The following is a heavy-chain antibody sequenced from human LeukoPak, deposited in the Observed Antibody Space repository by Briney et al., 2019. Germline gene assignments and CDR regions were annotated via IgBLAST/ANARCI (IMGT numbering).Heavy chain of an antibody. CDR3: ARVRGLTGYYYYFDY. J-gene: IGHJ4*02. CDR2: IYYSGST. CDR1: GDSISSNIW. Sequence: SETVSLTCTVSGDSISSNIWWSWVRQPPGKGLEWIGYIYYSGSTNYNPSLKSRVTISVDTSKNQFSLKLSSVTAADTAVYYCARVRGLTGYYYYFDYWGQGTLVTVSS. V-gene: IGHV4-4*02. D-gene: IGHD3-9*01.